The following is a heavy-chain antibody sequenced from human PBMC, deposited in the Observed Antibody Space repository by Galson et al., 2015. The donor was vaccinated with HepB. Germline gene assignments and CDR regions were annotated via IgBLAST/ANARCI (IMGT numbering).Heavy chain of an antibody. CDR1: GFTFDDYT. J-gene: IGHJ6*02. Sequence: SLRLSCAASGFTFDDYTMHWVRHAPGKGLEWVSLISWDGGSTYYADSVKGRFTISRDNSKNSLYLQMNSLRTEDTALYYCAKVEDPYYYYGMDVWGQGTTVTVSS. CDR2: ISWDGGST. CDR3: AKVEDPYYYYGMDV. V-gene: IGHV3-43*01.